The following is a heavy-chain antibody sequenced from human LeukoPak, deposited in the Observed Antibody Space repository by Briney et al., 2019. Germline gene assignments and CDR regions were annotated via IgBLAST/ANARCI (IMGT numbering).Heavy chain of an antibody. CDR1: GGSISSGSYY. D-gene: IGHD3-16*01. Sequence: PSETLSLTCTVSGGSISSGSYYWSWIRQPAGKGLEWIGRIYTSGSTNYNPSLKSRVTISVDTSKNQFSLKLSSVTAADTAVYYCARLGYYDYVWGSYCWEYYFDYWGQGTLVTVSS. CDR2: IYTSGST. CDR3: ARLGYYDYVWGSYCWEYYFDY. J-gene: IGHJ4*02. V-gene: IGHV4-61*02.